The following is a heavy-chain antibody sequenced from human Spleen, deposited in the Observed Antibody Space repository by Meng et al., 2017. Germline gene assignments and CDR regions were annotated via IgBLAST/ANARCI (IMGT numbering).Heavy chain of an antibody. D-gene: IGHD4/OR15-4a*01. J-gene: IGHJ3*01. CDR1: GGSISSFC. CDR2: IFYSGRT. CDR3: ARPLSHEKLTDAFDL. Sequence: SETLSLTCTVSGGSISSFCWSWIRQPPGKGLEWIGYIFYSGRTNYNPSLKSRVTIAVDTSRNQFSLKLSSVTAADTAVYYCARPLSHEKLTDAFDLWGQGKMVPVSS. V-gene: IGHV4-59*01.